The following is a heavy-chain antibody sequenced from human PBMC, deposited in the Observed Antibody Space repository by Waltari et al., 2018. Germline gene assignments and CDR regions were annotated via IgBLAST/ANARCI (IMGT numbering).Heavy chain of an antibody. CDR3: ARLFRSGSGYFDY. J-gene: IGHJ4*02. Sequence: QLQLQESGPGLVKPSETLSLTCTVSGGSISSSSYYWGWIRQPPGKGLEWIGSIYYSGSTYYTPSLNSRVTISVDTSKNQFSRKLSSVTAADTAVYYCARLFRSGSGYFDYWGQGTLVTVSS. CDR1: GGSISSSSYY. D-gene: IGHD6-25*01. V-gene: IGHV4-39*01. CDR2: IYYSGST.